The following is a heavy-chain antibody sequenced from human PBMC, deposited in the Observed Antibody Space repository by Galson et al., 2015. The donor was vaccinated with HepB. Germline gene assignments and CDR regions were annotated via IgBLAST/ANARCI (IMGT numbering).Heavy chain of an antibody. J-gene: IGHJ3*02. CDR2: ITYDGTNK. CDR3: AKDWRSNYEGDAFDI. V-gene: IGHV3-30*18. CDR1: VFTFSDYG. D-gene: IGHD1-7*01. Sequence: SLRLSCAASVFTFSDYGMHWVCQAPGKGLEWVAVITYDGTNKYYADSVKGRFTISRDKSKNTLYLEMNSLRSEDTAVYYCAKDWRSNYEGDAFDIWGLGTMVTVSS.